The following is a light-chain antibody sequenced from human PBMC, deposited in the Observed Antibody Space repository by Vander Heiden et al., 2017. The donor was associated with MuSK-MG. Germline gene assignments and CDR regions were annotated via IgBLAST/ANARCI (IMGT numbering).Light chain of an antibody. J-gene: IGKJ4*01. CDR1: QSASSN. CDR2: CAS. Sequence: IVMTQSPVPLSVPPGEGATLPCMASQSASSNVGWHQEKPGQAPRLLIYCASTTATGFPARFSGCGFGTDFTLTMTSLQPEDSAISYFLQDNDWPVTFGGATKVEIK. CDR3: LQDNDWPVT. V-gene: IGKV3-15*01.